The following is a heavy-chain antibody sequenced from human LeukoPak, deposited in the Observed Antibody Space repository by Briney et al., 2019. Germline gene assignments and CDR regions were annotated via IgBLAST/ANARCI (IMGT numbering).Heavy chain of an antibody. J-gene: IGHJ4*02. CDR1: GFTFRSYW. CDR3: ARDTGCSGGSCYSFYDY. Sequence: GGSLRLSCAASGFTFRSYWMTWVRQAPGKGLEWVANIKEDGSGKYYVDSVKGRFTISRDNAKNSLYLQMNSLRAEETAVYYCARDTGCSGGSCYSFYDYWGQGTLVTVSS. D-gene: IGHD2-15*01. CDR2: IKEDGSGK. V-gene: IGHV3-7*01.